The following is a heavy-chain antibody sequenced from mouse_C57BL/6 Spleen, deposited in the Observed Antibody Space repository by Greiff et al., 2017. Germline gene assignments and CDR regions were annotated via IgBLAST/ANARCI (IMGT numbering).Heavy chain of an antibody. CDR3: ARYSSGYYFGY. Sequence: QVQLQQPGAELVRPGSSVKLSCKASGYTFTSYWMDWVKQRPGQGLEWIGNIYPSDSETHYNQKFQDKATLTVDKSSSAAYMQLSGLTSEDSAVYCCARYSSGYYFGYWGQGTTLTVSA. CDR1: GYTFTSYW. D-gene: IGHD3-2*02. CDR2: IYPSDSET. V-gene: IGHV1-61*01. J-gene: IGHJ2*01.